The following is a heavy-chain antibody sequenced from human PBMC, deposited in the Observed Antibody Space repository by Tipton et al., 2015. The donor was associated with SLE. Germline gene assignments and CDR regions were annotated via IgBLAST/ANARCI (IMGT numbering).Heavy chain of an antibody. Sequence: SLRLSCAASGFTFSSYSMNWVRQAPGKGLEWVAVISYDGSNKYYADSVKGRFTISRDNSKNTLYLQMNSLRAEDTAVYYCARVATYYDFWSGRGYMDVWGKGTMVTVSS. CDR3: ARVATYYDFWSGRGYMDV. CDR1: GFTFSSYS. CDR2: ISYDGSNK. J-gene: IGHJ6*03. V-gene: IGHV3-30*03. D-gene: IGHD3-3*01.